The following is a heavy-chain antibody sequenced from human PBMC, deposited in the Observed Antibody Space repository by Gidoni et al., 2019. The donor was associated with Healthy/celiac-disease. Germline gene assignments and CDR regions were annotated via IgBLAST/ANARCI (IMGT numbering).Heavy chain of an antibody. J-gene: IGHJ4*02. Sequence: EVQLVESGGGLVQPGGSLTLSCAASGFTFSGSAMHWVRQASGKGLEWVGRIRSKANSYATAYAASVKGRFTISRDDSKNTAYLQMNSLKTEDTAVYYCTRRSGSYGQDYWGQGTLVTVSS. D-gene: IGHD1-26*01. V-gene: IGHV3-73*01. CDR1: GFTFSGSA. CDR2: IRSKANSYAT. CDR3: TRRSGSYGQDY.